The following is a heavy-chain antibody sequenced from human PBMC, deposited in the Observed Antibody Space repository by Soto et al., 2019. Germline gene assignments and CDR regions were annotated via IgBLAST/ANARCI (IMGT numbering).Heavy chain of an antibody. Sequence: QLQLQESGPGLVKPSETLSLTCTVSGGSISSSSYYWGWIRQPPGKGLEWIGSIYYSGSTYYNPSLKSQFTISVDTSKNQFALKLSSGTAADTAVSYCASVKVAMATIALFDYSGQGTLVTVSS. J-gene: IGHJ4*02. CDR3: ASVKVAMATIALFDY. CDR1: GGSISSSSYY. CDR2: IYYSGST. D-gene: IGHD5-12*01. V-gene: IGHV4-39*01.